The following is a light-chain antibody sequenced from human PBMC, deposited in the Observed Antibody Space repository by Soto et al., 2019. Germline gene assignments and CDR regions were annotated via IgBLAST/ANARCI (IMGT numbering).Light chain of an antibody. J-gene: IGLJ1*01. CDR2: DVS. CDR1: SGDIDSYNY. V-gene: IGLV2-11*01. CDR3: CSYAGNYIYV. Sequence: QSALTQPRSVSGSPGQSVTISCTGSSGDIDSYNYVSWYQQHPGKAPKLIIYDVSKRPSGVPDRFSGSKSGNTASLTISGLQSEDEADYSCCSYAGNYIYVFGTGTKLTVL.